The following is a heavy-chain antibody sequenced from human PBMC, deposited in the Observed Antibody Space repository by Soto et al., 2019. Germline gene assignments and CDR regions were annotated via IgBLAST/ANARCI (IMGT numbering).Heavy chain of an antibody. D-gene: IGHD3-16*02. CDR3: ARDRTFGGVIVDDAFDI. V-gene: IGHV1-18*01. CDR1: GYTFTSYG. Sequence: QVQLVQSGAEVKKPGASVKVSCKASGYTFTSYGISWVRQAPGQGLEWMGWISAYNGNTNYAQKLQGRVTMTTDTYTRTAYMELRSLRSDDTAVYYCARDRTFGGVIVDDAFDIWGQGTMVTVSS. J-gene: IGHJ3*02. CDR2: ISAYNGNT.